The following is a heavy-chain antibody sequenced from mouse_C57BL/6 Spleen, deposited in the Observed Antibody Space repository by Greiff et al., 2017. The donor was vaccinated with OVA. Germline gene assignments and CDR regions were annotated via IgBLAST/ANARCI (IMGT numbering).Heavy chain of an antibody. CDR1: GYTFTSYW. D-gene: IGHD3-2*02. CDR2: INPSNGGT. CDR3: ARSGQLRLLHYYAMDY. V-gene: IGHV1-53*01. Sequence: QVRLKQPGTELVKPGASVKLSCKASGYTFTSYWMHWVKQRPGQGLEWIGNINPSNGGTNYNEKFKSKATLTVDKSSSTAYMQLSSLTSEDSAVYYCARSGQLRLLHYYAMDYWGQGTSVTVSS. J-gene: IGHJ4*01.